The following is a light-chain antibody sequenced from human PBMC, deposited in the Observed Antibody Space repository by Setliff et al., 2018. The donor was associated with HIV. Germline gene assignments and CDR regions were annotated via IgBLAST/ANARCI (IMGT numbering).Light chain of an antibody. Sequence: LTQPPSVSGSPGQSIIISCTGTINNIGSYNRVSWYQQRPGTAPKLIIFEVNKRPSGVSNRFSGSKSGSTASLAISGLQADDEGDYYCCSYAGTDTFVVFGAGTKVTVL. V-gene: IGLV2-23*02. CDR2: EVN. J-gene: IGLJ1*01. CDR3: CSYAGTDTFVV. CDR1: INNIGSYNR.